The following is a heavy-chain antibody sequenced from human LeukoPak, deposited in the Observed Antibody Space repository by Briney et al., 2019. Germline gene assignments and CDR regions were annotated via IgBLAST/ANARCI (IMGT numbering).Heavy chain of an antibody. Sequence: PGGSLRLSCAASGFTFSSYGMHWVRQAPGKGLEWVAVISYDGSNKYYADSVKGRFTISRDNSKNTLYLQMNSLRAEDTAVYYCAKGPHLGDYGSGGNPDPFFDYWGQGTLVTVSS. CDR1: GFTFSSYG. CDR3: AKGPHLGDYGSGGNPDPFFDY. CDR2: ISYDGSNK. J-gene: IGHJ4*02. D-gene: IGHD3-10*01. V-gene: IGHV3-30*18.